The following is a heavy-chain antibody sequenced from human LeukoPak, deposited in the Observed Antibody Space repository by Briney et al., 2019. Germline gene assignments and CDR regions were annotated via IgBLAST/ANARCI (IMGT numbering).Heavy chain of an antibody. CDR2: IYYSGST. Sequence: SSETLSLTCTVSGGSISNYYWGWIRQPPGKGLEWIGSIYYSGSTYYKSSLKSRVTISVDTSKNQFSLKLSSVTATDTAVYYCVREGWQWLVHAFDIWGQGTMVTGSS. CDR3: VREGWQWLVHAFDI. D-gene: IGHD6-19*01. V-gene: IGHV4-39*07. CDR1: GGSISNYY. J-gene: IGHJ3*02.